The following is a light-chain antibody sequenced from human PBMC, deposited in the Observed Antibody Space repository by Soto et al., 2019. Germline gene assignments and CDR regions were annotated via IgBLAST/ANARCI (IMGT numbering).Light chain of an antibody. J-gene: IGKJ3*01. CDR1: QSVGSNY. V-gene: IGKV3-20*01. Sequence: EIVLTQSPGTLSLSPGERATLSCRASQSVGSNYLAWYQQKPGQAPRLLIYSTSSRATGIPDRFSGSGSGTDFTLTISRLESEDFAVYYCHQYGSSPFTFGPGTKVDIK. CDR2: STS. CDR3: HQYGSSPFT.